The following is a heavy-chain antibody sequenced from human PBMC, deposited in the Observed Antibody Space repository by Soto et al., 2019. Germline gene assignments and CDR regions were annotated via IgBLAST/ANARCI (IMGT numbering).Heavy chain of an antibody. Sequence: GASVKVSCKASGYTFTGYYMHWVRQAPGQGLEWMGWINPNSGGTNYAQKFQGRVTMTRDTSISTAYMELSRLRSDDTAVYYCARVRSSGYYILDYWGQGTLVTVSS. CDR2: INPNSGGT. J-gene: IGHJ4*02. CDR3: ARVRSSGYYILDY. CDR1: GYTFTGYY. V-gene: IGHV1-2*02. D-gene: IGHD3-22*01.